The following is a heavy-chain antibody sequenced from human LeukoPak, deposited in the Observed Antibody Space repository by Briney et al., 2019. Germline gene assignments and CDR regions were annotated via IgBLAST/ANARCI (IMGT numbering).Heavy chain of an antibody. CDR1: GGTFSSYA. J-gene: IGHJ6*04. CDR3: ARVRSSWSGYMDV. Sequence: SVKVSCKASGGTFSSYAVSWVRQAPGQGLEWMGGIIPIFGTANYAQKFQGRVTITTDESTSTAYMELSSPRSEDTAVYYCARVRSSWSGYMDVWGKGTTVTVSS. V-gene: IGHV1-69*05. D-gene: IGHD3-3*01. CDR2: IIPIFGTA.